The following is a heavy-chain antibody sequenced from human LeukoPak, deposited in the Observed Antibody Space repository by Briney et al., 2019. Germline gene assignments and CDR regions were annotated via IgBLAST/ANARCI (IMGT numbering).Heavy chain of an antibody. CDR1: GFSFSSYA. J-gene: IGHJ6*02. CDR3: AKIAYRDSSGFRLGPYYDYGMDV. Sequence: LGGSLRLSCAASGFSFSSYAMSWGRQARGKGLEWVSAISGSGGSTYYADSVKGRFTISRDNSKNTLYLQMNSLRAEDTAVYYCAKIAYRDSSGFRLGPYYDYGMDVWGQATSATVSS. V-gene: IGHV3-23*01. D-gene: IGHD3-22*01. CDR2: ISGSGGST.